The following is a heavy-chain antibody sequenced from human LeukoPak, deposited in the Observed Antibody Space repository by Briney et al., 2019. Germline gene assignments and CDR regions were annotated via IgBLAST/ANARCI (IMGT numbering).Heavy chain of an antibody. V-gene: IGHV5-51*01. CDR1: GSSLTNYW. D-gene: IGHD5-12*01. Sequence: PGASLQISCQGSGSSLTNYWIGWVRQLPGKGLEWMGIIFGGDSDTRYSPSFQGQVTISADKSISTAYLQWSSLKASDTAMYYCGRSGYSGYEFDYWGQGTLVTVSS. CDR2: IFGGDSDT. CDR3: GRSGYSGYEFDY. J-gene: IGHJ4*02.